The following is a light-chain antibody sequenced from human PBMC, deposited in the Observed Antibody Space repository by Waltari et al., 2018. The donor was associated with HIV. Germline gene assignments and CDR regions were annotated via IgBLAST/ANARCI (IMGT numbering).Light chain of an antibody. CDR1: SSNIGHNS. J-gene: IGLJ3*02. CDR3: ATWDGSLSGRV. CDR2: RND. V-gene: IGLV1-47*01. Sequence: QSVLTQPPSASGTPGQRVTISCSGSSSNIGHNSVYWSHQVPGTAPKPLIHRNDRRPSGVPDRFSGSKSGTSAALAISGLRSDDEGDYYCATWDGSLSGRVFGGGTKLTVL.